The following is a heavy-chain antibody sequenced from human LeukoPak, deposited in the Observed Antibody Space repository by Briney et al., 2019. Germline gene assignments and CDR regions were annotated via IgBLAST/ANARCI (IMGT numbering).Heavy chain of an antibody. CDR2: VYYSGST. Sequence: SGTLSPTCTVSGGSLSTYYWSWIRQSPGPRLEWIGSVYYSGSTNSNPSLKSRVSISLDTSKNPFSLALSSVTPANTAVYYCAVNSTRHTFDIWGQGTMVTVSS. J-gene: IGHJ3*02. CDR3: AVNSTRHTFDI. D-gene: IGHD5-24*01. V-gene: IGHV4-59*08. CDR1: GGSLSTYY.